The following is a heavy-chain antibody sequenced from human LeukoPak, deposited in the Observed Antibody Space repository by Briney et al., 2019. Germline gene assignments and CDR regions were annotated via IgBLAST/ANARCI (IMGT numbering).Heavy chain of an antibody. CDR1: GFTFSTYW. D-gene: IGHD3-22*01. V-gene: IGHV3-7*03. CDR3: ATRYYYDSSGTLTG. CDR2: IKWDGIET. J-gene: IGHJ4*02. Sequence: GGSLRLSCAASGFTFSTYWMTWVRQAPGKGLEWVANIKWDGIETYYVDSVKGRFAISRNNAKNSLYLQMNSLRAEDTAVYYCATRYYYDSSGTLTGWGQGTLVTVSS.